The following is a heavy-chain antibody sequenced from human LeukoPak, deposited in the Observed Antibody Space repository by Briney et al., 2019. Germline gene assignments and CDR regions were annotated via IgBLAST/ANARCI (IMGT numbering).Heavy chain of an antibody. J-gene: IGHJ4*02. CDR1: GGTFSSYA. V-gene: IGHV1-69*13. CDR2: IIPIFGTA. Sequence: SVKVSCKASGGTFSSYAISWVRQAPGQGLEWMGGIIPIFGTADYAQKFQGRVTITADESTSTAYMELSSLRSEDTAVYYCARGFLRRGSYHQKKELDYWGQGTLVTVSS. D-gene: IGHD1-26*01. CDR3: ARGFLRRGSYHQKKELDY.